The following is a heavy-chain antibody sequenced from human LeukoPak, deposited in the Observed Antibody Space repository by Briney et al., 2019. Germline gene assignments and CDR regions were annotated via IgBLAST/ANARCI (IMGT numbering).Heavy chain of an antibody. V-gene: IGHV1-2*02. Sequence: ASVKVSCKASGYTFTDYYLHWVRQAPGQGLEWMGRISPNSGGTDYAQKFQGRVTMTRDTSISTAYMELSRLRSDDTAVYYCARLYDSSGYYNLDLDYWGQGTLVTVSS. D-gene: IGHD3-22*01. CDR3: ARLYDSSGYYNLDLDY. J-gene: IGHJ4*02. CDR2: ISPNSGGT. CDR1: GYTFTDYY.